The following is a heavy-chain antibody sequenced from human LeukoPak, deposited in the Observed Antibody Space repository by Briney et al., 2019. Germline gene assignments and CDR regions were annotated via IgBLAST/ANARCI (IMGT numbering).Heavy chain of an antibody. CDR2: IVVGSDNT. D-gene: IGHD3-22*01. V-gene: IGHV1-58*01. CDR3: AADIDYYDGSGYYKNFDY. J-gene: IGHJ4*02. Sequence: GASEKVSCKASGFTFTSSAVQWVRQARGQRLEWIGWIVVGSDNTDYAQKFQERVTITRDMSTTTAYMELSSQRSEDTAVYYCAADIDYYDGSGYYKNFDYWGQGTLDTVSS. CDR1: GFTFTSSA.